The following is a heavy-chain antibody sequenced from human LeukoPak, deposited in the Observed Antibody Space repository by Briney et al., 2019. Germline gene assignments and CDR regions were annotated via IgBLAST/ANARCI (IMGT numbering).Heavy chain of an antibody. D-gene: IGHD6-13*01. V-gene: IGHV3-23*01. Sequence: PGGSLRLSCAASRFTFSSYAMSWVRQAPGKGLEWVSAISGSGGSTYYADSVKGRFTISRDNSKNTLYLQMNSLRAEDTAVYYCAKGVSSSWYFDYWGQGTLVTVSS. CDR1: RFTFSSYA. CDR3: AKGVSSSWYFDY. CDR2: ISGSGGST. J-gene: IGHJ4*02.